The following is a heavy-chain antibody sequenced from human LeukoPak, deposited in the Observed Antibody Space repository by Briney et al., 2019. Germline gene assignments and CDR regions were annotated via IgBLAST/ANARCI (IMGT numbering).Heavy chain of an antibody. J-gene: IGHJ6*03. CDR3: ARGSGGSGWYRYYYYMDV. V-gene: IGHV1-8*03. CDR1: GYTFTSYD. CDR2: MNPNSGNT. Sequence: ASVKVSCKASGYTFTSYDINWVRQATGQGLEWMGWMNPNSGNTGYAQKLQGRVTITRNTSISTAYMELSSLRSEDTAVYYCARGSGGSGWYRYYYYMDVWGKGTTVTVSS. D-gene: IGHD6-19*01.